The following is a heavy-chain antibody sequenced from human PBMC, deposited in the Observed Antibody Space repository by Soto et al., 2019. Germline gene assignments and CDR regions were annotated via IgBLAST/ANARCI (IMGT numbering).Heavy chain of an antibody. Sequence: EVQLVESGGGLVQPGGSLRLSCAASGFTFSSYWMSWVRQAPGKGLEWVANIKQDGSEKYYVDSVKGRFTISRDNAKNSLYLQMNSLRAEDTAVYYCARVNRAKRQWLVPPYGMDVWGQGTTVTVSS. D-gene: IGHD6-19*01. CDR2: IKQDGSEK. V-gene: IGHV3-7*03. J-gene: IGHJ6*02. CDR3: ARVNRAKRQWLVPPYGMDV. CDR1: GFTFSSYW.